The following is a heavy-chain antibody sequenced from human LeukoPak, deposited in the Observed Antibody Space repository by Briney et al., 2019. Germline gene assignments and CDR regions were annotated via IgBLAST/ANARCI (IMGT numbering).Heavy chain of an antibody. Sequence: SETLSPTCTVSGGSISSSSYYWGWIRQPPGKGLEWIGSIYYSGSTYYNPSLKSRVTISVDTSKNQFSLKLSSVTAADTAVYYCARAGELELHNGLDYWGQGTLVTVSS. D-gene: IGHD1-7*01. V-gene: IGHV4-39*07. CDR3: ARAGELELHNGLDY. CDR2: IYYSGST. J-gene: IGHJ4*02. CDR1: GGSISSSSYY.